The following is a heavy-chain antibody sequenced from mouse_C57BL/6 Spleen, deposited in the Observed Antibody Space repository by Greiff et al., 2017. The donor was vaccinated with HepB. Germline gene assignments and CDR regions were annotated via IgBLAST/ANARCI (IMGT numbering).Heavy chain of an antibody. D-gene: IGHD2-1*01. Sequence: VQLQQSGTVPARPGASVKMSCKTSGYTFTSYWMHWVKQRPGQGLEWIGAIYPGNSDTSYNQKFKGKAKLTAVTSASTAYMELSSLTNEDSAVYYCTRGEYGNSAWFAYWGQGTLVTVSA. CDR3: TRGEYGNSAWFAY. CDR2: IYPGNSDT. CDR1: GYTFTSYW. J-gene: IGHJ3*01. V-gene: IGHV1-5*01.